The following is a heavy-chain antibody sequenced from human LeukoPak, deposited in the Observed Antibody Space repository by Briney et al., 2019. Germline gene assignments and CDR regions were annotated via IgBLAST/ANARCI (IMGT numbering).Heavy chain of an antibody. Sequence: SETLSLTCAVYGGSFSVNYWSWIRQPPGKGLEWLGEINHSGSTNYNPSLKIRVTILVDTSKNQFSLNLSSVTAADTAVYYCARTRFLEWLSTPFDPWGQGTLVTVSS. CDR1: GGSFSVNY. CDR3: ARTRFLEWLSTPFDP. CDR2: INHSGST. D-gene: IGHD3-3*01. V-gene: IGHV4-34*01. J-gene: IGHJ5*02.